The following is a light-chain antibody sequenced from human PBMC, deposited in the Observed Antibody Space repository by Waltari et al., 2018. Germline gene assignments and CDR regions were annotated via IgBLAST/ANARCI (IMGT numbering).Light chain of an antibody. CDR1: QSVSSY. CDR3: QQRSNWPRT. V-gene: IGKV3-11*01. J-gene: IGKJ1*01. Sequence: EIVLTQSPATLSLSPGERATLSCRASQSVSSYLAWYQQMPGQATRLLIHSASNRATGIPARFSGSGSGTDFTLTISSLEPEDFVVYYCQQRSNWPRTFGQGTKVEIK. CDR2: SAS.